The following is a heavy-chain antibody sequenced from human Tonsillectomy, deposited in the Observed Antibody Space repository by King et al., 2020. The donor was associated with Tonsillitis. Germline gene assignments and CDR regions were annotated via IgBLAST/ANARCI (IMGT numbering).Heavy chain of an antibody. CDR1: GFAFGDYA. D-gene: IGHD3-3*01. CDR3: VKTGGYYLNWFDP. CDR2: ISGDGGSR. Sequence: VQLVESGGGVVQPGGSLSLSCAASGFAFGDYAMHWVRQAPGKGLEWVSLISGDGGSRYYADSVKGRFTISRDNNKNSLYLQMNSLRTEDTALYYCVKTGGYYLNWFDPWGQGTLVTVSP. J-gene: IGHJ5*02. V-gene: IGHV3-43*02.